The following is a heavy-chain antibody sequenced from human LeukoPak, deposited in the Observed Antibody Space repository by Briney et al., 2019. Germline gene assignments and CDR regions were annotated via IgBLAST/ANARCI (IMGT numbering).Heavy chain of an antibody. Sequence: SETLSLTCTVSGGSISSYYWSWIRQPPGKGLEWIGYIYYSGSTNYNPSLKSRVTISVDTSKNQFSLKLTSVTAADTAMYYCAKDFSSASYTYYYYYMDVWGKGTTVTVSS. D-gene: IGHD6-25*01. CDR1: GGSISSYY. V-gene: IGHV4-59*12. CDR2: IYYSGST. J-gene: IGHJ6*03. CDR3: AKDFSSASYTYYYYYMDV.